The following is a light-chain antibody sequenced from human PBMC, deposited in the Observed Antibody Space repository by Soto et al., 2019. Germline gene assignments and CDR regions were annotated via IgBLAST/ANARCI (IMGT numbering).Light chain of an antibody. CDR2: DTS. CDR1: QSVSSSY. V-gene: IGKV3-20*01. Sequence: EIVLTQSPGTLSLSPGERATLSCRAGQSVSSSYVAWYQQTPGQAPRLLVYDTSYRATGVPDRFSGSGSGTDFTLTISRLEPEDSAVYYCQQYDSSPWTFGQGTKVDI. J-gene: IGKJ1*01. CDR3: QQYDSSPWT.